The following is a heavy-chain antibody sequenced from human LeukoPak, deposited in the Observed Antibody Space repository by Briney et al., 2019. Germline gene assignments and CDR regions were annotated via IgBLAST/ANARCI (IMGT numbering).Heavy chain of an antibody. V-gene: IGHV3-11*01. Sequence: GGSLRLSCAASGFTFSDYYVSWIRQAPGKGLERVSYISSSGSTIYYADSVKGRFTISRDNAKNSLYLQMNSLRAEDTAVYYCARVATYDYVWGSYRYTERFPFYFDYWGQGTLVTVSS. CDR1: GFTFSDYY. CDR2: ISSSGSTI. D-gene: IGHD3-16*02. J-gene: IGHJ4*02. CDR3: ARVATYDYVWGSYRYTERFPFYFDY.